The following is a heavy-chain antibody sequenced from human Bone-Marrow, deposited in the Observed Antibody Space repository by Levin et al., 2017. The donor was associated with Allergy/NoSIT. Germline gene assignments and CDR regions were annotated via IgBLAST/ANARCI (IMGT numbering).Heavy chain of an antibody. CDR1: GFTFDDYA. Sequence: SLKISCAASGFTFDDYAMHWVRQAPGKGLEWVSGISWNSGSIGYADSVKGRFTISRDNAKNSLYLQMNSLRAEDTALYYCAKSRKIFGVVIPFDYWGQGTLVTVSS. CDR2: ISWNSGSI. J-gene: IGHJ4*02. CDR3: AKSRKIFGVVIPFDY. D-gene: IGHD3-3*01. V-gene: IGHV3-9*01.